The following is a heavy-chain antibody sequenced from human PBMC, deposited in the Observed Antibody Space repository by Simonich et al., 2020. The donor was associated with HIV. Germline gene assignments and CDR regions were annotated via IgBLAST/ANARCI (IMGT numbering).Heavy chain of an antibody. CDR3: AGTGPLLDF. CDR2: ISYSGTP. Sequence: QLQLQESGPGLVKPSETLSLTCTVSAGSITSSGYYWGWIRQPPGKGLEWIGTISYSGTPNYNPSLKSRVTMSEDTSKNQFSLKLSSVTAADTAVYYCAGTGPLLDFWGQGTLVTVSS. D-gene: IGHD7-27*01. J-gene: IGHJ4*02. CDR1: AGSITSSGYY. V-gene: IGHV4-39*07.